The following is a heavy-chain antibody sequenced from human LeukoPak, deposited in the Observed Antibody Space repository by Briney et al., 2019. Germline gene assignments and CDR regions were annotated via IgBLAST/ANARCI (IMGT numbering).Heavy chain of an antibody. V-gene: IGHV3-15*01. D-gene: IGHD3-3*01. CDR1: GFTFSNAW. Sequence: GGSLRLSCAASGFTFSNAWMSWVRQAPGKGLEWVGRIKSKTDGGTTDYAAHVKGRFTIARDDSKNTLYLQMNSLKTEDTAVYYCTTLKRVDFWSGYHDAFDIWGQGTMVTVSS. CDR2: IKSKTDGGTT. J-gene: IGHJ3*02. CDR3: TTLKRVDFWSGYHDAFDI.